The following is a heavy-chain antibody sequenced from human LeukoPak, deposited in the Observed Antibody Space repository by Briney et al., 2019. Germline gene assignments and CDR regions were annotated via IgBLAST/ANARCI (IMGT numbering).Heavy chain of an antibody. Sequence: GGSLRLSCAASGFTFSNAWMSWVRQAPGKGLEWVGRIKSKTDGGTTDYAAPVKGRFTISRDDSENTLYLQMNSLKTEDTAVYYCTTDTADFWSGYYDYWGQGTLVTVSS. CDR1: GFTFSNAW. J-gene: IGHJ4*02. CDR3: TTDTADFWSGYYDY. CDR2: IKSKTDGGTT. V-gene: IGHV3-15*01. D-gene: IGHD3-3*01.